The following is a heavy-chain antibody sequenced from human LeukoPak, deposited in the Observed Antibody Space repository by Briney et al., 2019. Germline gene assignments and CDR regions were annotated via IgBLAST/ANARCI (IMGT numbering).Heavy chain of an antibody. D-gene: IGHD2-15*01. CDR1: GFTFSSYA. CDR2: ISGRCTST. Sequence: GGSLRLSCAASGFTFSSYAMSWVRQAPGKGLEWVSAISGRCTSTYYADSVKGRFTISRDTSKDTLYLQMNSLRAEDTAVYYCAKPPKYCSGGSCYSTWDYWGQGTLVTVSS. J-gene: IGHJ4*02. V-gene: IGHV3-23*01. CDR3: AKPPKYCSGGSCYSTWDY.